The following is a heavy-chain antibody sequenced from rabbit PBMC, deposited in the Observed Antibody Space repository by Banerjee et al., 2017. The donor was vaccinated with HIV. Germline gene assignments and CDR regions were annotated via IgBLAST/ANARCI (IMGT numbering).Heavy chain of an antibody. CDR2: IYTGSGT. D-gene: IGHD1-1*01. V-gene: IGHV1S39*01. Sequence: QEPLKETGGGLVQPGGSLKLSCKASGFDFSSYGVSWVRQAPGKGLEWIGCIYTGSGTYYASWAKGRFTISKTSSTTVTLQMTSLTAADTATYFCVRSTSGYDIGDLWGQGTLVTVS. CDR3: VRSTSGYDIGDL. CDR1: GFDFSSYG. J-gene: IGHJ3*01.